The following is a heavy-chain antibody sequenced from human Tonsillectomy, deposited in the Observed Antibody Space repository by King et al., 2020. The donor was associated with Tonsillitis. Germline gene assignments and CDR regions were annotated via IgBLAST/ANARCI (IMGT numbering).Heavy chain of an antibody. D-gene: IGHD6-6*01. CDR2: ISGNGANI. CDR1: GFTFSNYA. Sequence: VQLVESGGGLVQPGGSLRLSCAASGFTFSNYAMSWVRQAPGKGLEWVSAISGNGANIYYGDSDVHDRFSISRDNSKNTLYLQMNSLRVDDTAVYHCVKVVAARPRADDAFDIWGQGTLVTVSS. CDR3: VKVVAARPRADDAFDI. V-gene: IGHV3-23*04. J-gene: IGHJ3*02.